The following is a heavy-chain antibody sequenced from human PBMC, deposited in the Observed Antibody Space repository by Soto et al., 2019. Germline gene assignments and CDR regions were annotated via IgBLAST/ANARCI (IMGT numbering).Heavy chain of an antibody. CDR2: IYYTGST. D-gene: IGHD3-3*01. CDR1: GGSVISESHY. CDR3: ARDQYDCRSGPYYYAMEV. J-gene: IGHJ6*02. Sequence: PSETLSLTCTVSGGSVISESHYWIWIRQTPGKGLAWIGYIYYTGSTNYNPSLKGRVTMSVDTSRDQVSLRLRSVTRADTAVYYCARDQYDCRSGPYYYAMEVWGQGTKVTVSS. V-gene: IGHV4-61*01.